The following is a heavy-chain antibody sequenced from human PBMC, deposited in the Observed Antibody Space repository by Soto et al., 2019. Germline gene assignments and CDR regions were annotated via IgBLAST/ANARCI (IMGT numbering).Heavy chain of an antibody. CDR3: ARGSTGIDY. V-gene: IGHV3-48*01. Sequence: GGSLRLSCAASGFTFSSYSMNWVRQAPGKGLEWVSYISSSSSTIYYAASVKGRFTISRDNAKNSLYLQMNSLRAEDTAVYYCARGSTGIDYWGQGTLVTVSS. CDR1: GFTFSSYS. D-gene: IGHD1-1*01. CDR2: ISSSSSTI. J-gene: IGHJ4*02.